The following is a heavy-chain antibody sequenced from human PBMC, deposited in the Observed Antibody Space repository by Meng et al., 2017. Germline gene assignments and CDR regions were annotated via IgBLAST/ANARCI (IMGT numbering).Heavy chain of an antibody. CDR2: INAGNGNT. Sequence: QFGDEVEAPGASGKVLCNACGFTFTSYAMHWVCQAPGQRLEWMGWINAGNGNTKYSQKFQGRVTITRDTSASTAYMELSSLRSEDTAVYYCARDKLKTFDPWGQGTLVTVSS. J-gene: IGHJ5*02. CDR1: GFTFTSYA. V-gene: IGHV1-3*01. CDR3: ARDKLKTFDP.